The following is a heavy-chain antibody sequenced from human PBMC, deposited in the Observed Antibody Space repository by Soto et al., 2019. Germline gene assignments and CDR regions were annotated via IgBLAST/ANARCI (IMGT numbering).Heavy chain of an antibody. J-gene: IGHJ6*02. CDR2: INHSGST. CDR1: GGSFSGYY. Sequence: ETLSLTCAVYGGSFSGYYWSWIRQPPGKGLEWIGEINHSGSTNYNPSLKSRVTISVDTSKNQFSLKLSSVTAADTAVYYCARGLGVRFLEWLLYGYGMDVWGQGTTVTVSS. V-gene: IGHV4-34*01. D-gene: IGHD3-3*01. CDR3: ARGLGVRFLEWLLYGYGMDV.